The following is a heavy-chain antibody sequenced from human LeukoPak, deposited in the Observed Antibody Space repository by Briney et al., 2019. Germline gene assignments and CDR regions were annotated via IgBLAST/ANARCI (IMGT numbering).Heavy chain of an antibody. J-gene: IGHJ6*02. CDR1: GGSISSSSYY. Sequence: SETLSLTCTVSGGSISSSSYYWGWIRQPPGKGLEWTGSIYYSGSTYYNPSLKSRVTISVDTSKNQFSLKLSSVTAADTAVYYCARHGWAPYYDFWSGYDFSYYYYGMDVWGQGTTVTVSS. CDR2: IYYSGST. CDR3: ARHGWAPYYDFWSGYDFSYYYYGMDV. D-gene: IGHD3-3*01. V-gene: IGHV4-39*01.